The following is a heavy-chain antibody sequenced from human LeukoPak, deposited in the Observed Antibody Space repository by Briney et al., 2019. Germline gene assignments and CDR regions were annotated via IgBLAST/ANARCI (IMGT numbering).Heavy chain of an antibody. J-gene: IGHJ4*02. CDR3: ARFISVAGTGNFDY. D-gene: IGHD6-19*01. Sequence: PSETLSLTCTVSGGSISSYYWSWIRQPPGKGLEWIGYIYYSWSTNYNPSLKSRVTISVDTSKNQFSLKLSSVTAADTAVYYCARFISVAGTGNFDYWGQGTLVTVSS. CDR1: GGSISSYY. V-gene: IGHV4-59*01. CDR2: IYYSWST.